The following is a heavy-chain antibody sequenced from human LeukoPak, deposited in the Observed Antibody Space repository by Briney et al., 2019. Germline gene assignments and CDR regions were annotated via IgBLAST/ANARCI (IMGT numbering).Heavy chain of an antibody. CDR2: IYPGDSDA. J-gene: IGHJ4*02. CDR3: ATQHPYCSGGSCYLVGY. Sequence: GESLKISCKGSGYSFTSYWIGWARQMPGKGLEWMGIIYPGDSDARYSPSFQGQVTISADKSITTAYLQWSSLEASDTAMYYCATQHPYCSGGSCYLVGYWGQGTLVTVSS. D-gene: IGHD2-15*01. V-gene: IGHV5-51*01. CDR1: GYSFTSYW.